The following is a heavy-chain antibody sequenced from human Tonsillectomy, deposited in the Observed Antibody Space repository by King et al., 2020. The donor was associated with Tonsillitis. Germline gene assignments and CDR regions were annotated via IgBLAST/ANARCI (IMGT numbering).Heavy chain of an antibody. CDR2: IYSGGST. J-gene: IGHJ6*03. D-gene: IGHD1-14*01. Sequence: GQLVQSGGGLVQPGGSLRLSCAASEFTVSDNYMNWVRQAPGKGLEWVSVIYSGGSTYYADSVKGRFTFSRDNSKNTLYLQMNNVRAEDTAVYYCAGTTPNKRHYYYYMDVWGKGTTVTVSS. V-gene: IGHV3-66*01. CDR3: AGTTPNKRHYYYYMDV. CDR1: EFTVSDNY.